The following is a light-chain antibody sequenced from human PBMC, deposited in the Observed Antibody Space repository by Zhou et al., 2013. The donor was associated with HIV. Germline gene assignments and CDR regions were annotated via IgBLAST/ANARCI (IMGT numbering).Light chain of an antibody. CDR2: GAS. J-gene: IGKJ1*01. V-gene: IGKV1D-12*01. Sequence: DIQMTQSPSSVSASVGDRITITCRASQGISKWLAWYQQKPGKAPKLLIYGASSLQSGVPSRFSGSGSGTEFALIISSLQPEDFATYYCQQANSFPWTFGQGTKVEVK. CDR1: QGISKW. CDR3: QQANSFPWT.